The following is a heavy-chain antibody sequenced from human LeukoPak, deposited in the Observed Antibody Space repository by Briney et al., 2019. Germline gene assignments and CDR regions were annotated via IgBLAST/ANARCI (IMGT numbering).Heavy chain of an antibody. V-gene: IGHV1-2*02. CDR3: ATIAAAGGKFDY. Sequence: ASVKVSCKASGYTFTGYYMHWVRQAPGQGLEWMGWINPNSGGTNYAQKFQGRVTMTRDTSISTAYMELSRLRSDDTAVYYCATIAAAGGKFDYWGQGTLVTVSS. CDR2: INPNSGGT. D-gene: IGHD6-13*01. J-gene: IGHJ4*02. CDR1: GYTFTGYY.